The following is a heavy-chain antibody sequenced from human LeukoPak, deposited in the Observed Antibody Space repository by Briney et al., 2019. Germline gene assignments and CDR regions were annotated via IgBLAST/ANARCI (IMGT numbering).Heavy chain of an antibody. V-gene: IGHV1-2*02. CDR1: GYTFTGYY. CDR3: ARELVTMIVVPYFDY. Sequence: ASVKVSCKASGYTFTGYYVHWVRQAPGQGLEWMGWINPNSGGTNYAQKFQGRVTMTRDTSISTAYMELSRLRSDDTAVYYCARELVTMIVVPYFDYWGQGTLVTVSS. J-gene: IGHJ4*02. CDR2: INPNSGGT. D-gene: IGHD3-22*01.